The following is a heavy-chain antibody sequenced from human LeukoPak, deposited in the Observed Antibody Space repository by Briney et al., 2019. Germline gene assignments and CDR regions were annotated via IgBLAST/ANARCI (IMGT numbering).Heavy chain of an antibody. V-gene: IGHV3-11*03. J-gene: IGHJ4*02. CDR2: ISGGSSYT. D-gene: IGHD3-22*01. CDR3: ASRGDTSGYYYFDY. Sequence: GGSLRLSCAASGFTFSDYYMTWLRHAPGKGREWVSYISGGSSYTNYADYVKGRFTISRDTAKNSLYLEMNSLRAEDTAVYYCASRGDTSGYYYFDYWGQGTLVTVSS. CDR1: GFTFSDYY.